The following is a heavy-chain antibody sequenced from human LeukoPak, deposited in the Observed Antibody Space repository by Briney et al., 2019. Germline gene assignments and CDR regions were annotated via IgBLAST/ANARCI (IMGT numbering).Heavy chain of an antibody. CDR1: GGSISSSY. D-gene: IGHD3-10*01. V-gene: IGHV4-59*08. J-gene: IGHJ4*02. CDR2: TGTT. Sequence: SETLSLTCTVSGGSISSSYWSWIRQPPGRGLEWIGFTGTTNYNPSLKSRVTISVDTSKNQFSLNLTSVTAADTAVYYCARVANITIVRGLIRDWGQGTLVTVSS. CDR3: ARVANITIVRGLIRD.